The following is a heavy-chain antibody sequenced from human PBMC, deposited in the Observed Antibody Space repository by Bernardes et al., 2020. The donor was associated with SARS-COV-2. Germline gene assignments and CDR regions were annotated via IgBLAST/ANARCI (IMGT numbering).Heavy chain of an antibody. D-gene: IGHD1-26*01. V-gene: IGHV4-39*01. J-gene: IGHJ6*02. CDR1: GGSISSSSYY. CDR3: ARHLISLSGRTGGDRNGMDV. Sequence: SETLSLTCTVSGGSISSSSYYWGWIRQPPGKGLEWIGSIYYSGSTYYNPSLKSRVTISVDTSKNQFSLKLSSVTAADTAVYYCARHLISLSGRTGGDRNGMDVWGQGTTVTVSS. CDR2: IYYSGST.